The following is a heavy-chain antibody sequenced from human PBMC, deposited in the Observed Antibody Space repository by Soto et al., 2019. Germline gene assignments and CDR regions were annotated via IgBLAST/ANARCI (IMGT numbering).Heavy chain of an antibody. J-gene: IGHJ5*02. CDR3: ARYVKQWLVLQGAHWFDP. Sequence: SETLSLTCTVSGGSISSSSYYWGWIRQPPGKGLEWIGSIYYSGSTYYNPSLKSRVTISVDTSKNQFSLKLSSVTAADTAVYYCARYVKQWLVLQGAHWFDPWGQGTLVTVSS. D-gene: IGHD6-19*01. V-gene: IGHV4-39*01. CDR1: GGSISSSSYY. CDR2: IYYSGST.